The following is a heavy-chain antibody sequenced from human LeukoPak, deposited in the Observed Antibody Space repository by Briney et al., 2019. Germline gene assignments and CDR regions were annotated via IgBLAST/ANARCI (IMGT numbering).Heavy chain of an antibody. Sequence: GRSLRLSCAASGFTVSSNYMSWVRQAPGKGLEWVSVIYSGGSTYYADSVKGRFTISRDNSKNTLYLQMNSLRAEDTAVYYCATDSPGIAAAGRVYWGQGTLVTVSS. CDR2: IYSGGST. D-gene: IGHD6-13*01. J-gene: IGHJ4*02. CDR1: GFTVSSNY. CDR3: ATDSPGIAAAGRVY. V-gene: IGHV3-66*02.